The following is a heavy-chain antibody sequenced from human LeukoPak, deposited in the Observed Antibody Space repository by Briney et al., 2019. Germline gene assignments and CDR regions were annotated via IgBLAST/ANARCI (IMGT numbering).Heavy chain of an antibody. V-gene: IGHV3-72*01. CDR3: ASDYCGGDCYHI. CDR1: GFTFSDLY. Sequence: PGGSLRLSCAASGFTFSDLYMDWVRQAPGKGLEWVGRISTKANSYTTEYAASVKGRFTISRDDSKNSLYQQMNSLKTEDTAVYYCASDYCGGDCYHIWGQGTLVTVSS. CDR2: ISTKANSYTT. D-gene: IGHD2-21*02. J-gene: IGHJ4*02.